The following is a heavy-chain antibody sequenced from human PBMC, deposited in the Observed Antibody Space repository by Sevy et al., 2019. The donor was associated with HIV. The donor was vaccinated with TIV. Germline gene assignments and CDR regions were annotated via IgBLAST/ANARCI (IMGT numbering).Heavy chain of an antibody. CDR1: GFTFSANW. J-gene: IGHJ4*02. D-gene: IGHD3-16*01. CDR3: AYETFGRFES. CDR2: IKGDGSDK. V-gene: IGHV3-7*01. Sequence: GGSLRLSCAASGFTFSANWMNWVRQAPGKGLEWVANIKGDGSDKQYVDSVEGRFTISRDNAKNLLYLQMNSLRVEDTDVYYCAYETFGRFESWGQGTLVTVSS.